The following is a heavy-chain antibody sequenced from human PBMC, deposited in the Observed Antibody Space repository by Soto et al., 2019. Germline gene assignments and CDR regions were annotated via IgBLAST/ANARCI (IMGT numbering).Heavy chain of an antibody. D-gene: IGHD3-16*02. CDR1: SGSISSSNW. CDR2: IYHSGST. CDR3: ARARYHDYIWGSYRREGGAFDI. V-gene: IGHV4-4*02. Sequence: NPSETLSLTCAVSSGSISSSNWWSWVRQPPGKGLEWIGEIYHSGSTNYNPSLKSRVTISVDKSKNQFSLKLSSVTAADTAVYYCARARYHDYIWGSYRREGGAFDIWGQGTMVTVSS. J-gene: IGHJ3*02.